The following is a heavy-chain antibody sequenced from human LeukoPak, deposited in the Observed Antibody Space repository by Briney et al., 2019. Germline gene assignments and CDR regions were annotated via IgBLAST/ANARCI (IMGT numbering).Heavy chain of an antibody. D-gene: IGHD3-3*01. CDR2: INTDGSST. Sequence: QTGGSLRLSCAASGFTFSSYWMHWVRQAPGKGLVWVSRINTDGSSTTYADSVKGRFTTSRDNAKNTLYLQMNSLRAEDTAVYYCASGGIAMAYYWGQGTLVTVSS. V-gene: IGHV3-74*01. J-gene: IGHJ4*02. CDR3: ASGGIAMAYY. CDR1: GFTFSSYW.